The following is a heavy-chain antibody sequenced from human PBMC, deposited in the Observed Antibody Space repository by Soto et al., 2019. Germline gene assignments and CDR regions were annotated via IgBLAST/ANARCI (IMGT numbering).Heavy chain of an antibody. CDR2: IYPGDSDT. V-gene: IGHV5-51*01. D-gene: IGHD3-22*01. J-gene: IGHJ6*02. Sequence: PWESLKISCKGSGYSFTSYWVGWVRQMPGKGLEWMGIIYPGDSDTRYSPSFQGQVTISADKSISTAYLQWSSLKASDTAMYYCARTRYYYDSSGYYYYYGMDVWGQGTTVTVSS. CDR1: GYSFTSYW. CDR3: ARTRYYYDSSGYYYYYGMDV.